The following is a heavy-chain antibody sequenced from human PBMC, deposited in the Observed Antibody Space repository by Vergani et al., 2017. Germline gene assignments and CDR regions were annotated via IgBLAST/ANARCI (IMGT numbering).Heavy chain of an antibody. CDR1: GFTFSNAW. Sequence: EVQLVESGGGLVKPGGSLRLSCAASGFTFSNAWMSWVRQAPGKGLEWVGRIKSKTDGGTTDYAAPVKGRFTISRDDSKNTLYLQMNSLRAEDTAVYYCARPFGRTYYYYYMDVWGKGTTVTVSS. V-gene: IGHV3-15*01. CDR3: ARPFGRTYYYYYMDV. CDR2: IKSKTDGGTT. D-gene: IGHD3-10*01. J-gene: IGHJ6*03.